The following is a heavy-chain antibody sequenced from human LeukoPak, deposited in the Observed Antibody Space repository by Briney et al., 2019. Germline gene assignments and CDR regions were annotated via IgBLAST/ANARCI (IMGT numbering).Heavy chain of an antibody. J-gene: IGHJ4*02. CDR3: AREGPGGYCSGGSCYFAY. CDR2: INHSGST. V-gene: IGHV4-34*01. D-gene: IGHD2-15*01. Sequence: SETVSLTCAVYGGSFSGYYWSWIRQPPGKGLEWIGEINHSGSTNYNPSLKSRVTISVDTSKNQFSLKLSSVTAADTAVYYCAREGPGGYCSGGSCYFAYWGQGTLVTVSS. CDR1: GGSFSGYY.